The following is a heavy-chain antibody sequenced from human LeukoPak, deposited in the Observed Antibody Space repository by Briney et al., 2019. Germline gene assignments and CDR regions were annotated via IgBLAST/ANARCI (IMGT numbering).Heavy chain of an antibody. J-gene: IGHJ4*02. CDR1: GDTFIPYT. Sequence: SVKVCCKASGDTFIPYTFSWVRQAPGQGLEWIGRIIPSLDVANYAQKFQGRVTLSVDRDTATTYMEVTSLRSEDTAIYYCARDHCSPGTCLGGHWGQGTLVTVSS. CDR3: ARDHCSPGTCLGGH. CDR2: IIPSLDVA. V-gene: IGHV1-69*04. D-gene: IGHD2-15*01.